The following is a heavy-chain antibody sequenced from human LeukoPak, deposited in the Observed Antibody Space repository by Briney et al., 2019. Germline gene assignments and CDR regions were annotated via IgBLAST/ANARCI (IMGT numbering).Heavy chain of an antibody. CDR1: GFTFSDYY. CDR2: ISSSGSAI. Sequence: PGGSLRLSCAAPGFTFSDYYMSWIRQAPGKGLEWVSYISSSGSAIYYADSVKGRFTISRDNAKNSLYLQMNSLRAEDTAVYYCASGRGYSYGYVRNWFDPWGQGTLVTVSS. V-gene: IGHV3-11*01. J-gene: IGHJ5*02. D-gene: IGHD5-18*01. CDR3: ASGRGYSYGYVRNWFDP.